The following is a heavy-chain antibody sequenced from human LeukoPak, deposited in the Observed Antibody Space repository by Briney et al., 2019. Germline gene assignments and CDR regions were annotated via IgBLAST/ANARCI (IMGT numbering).Heavy chain of an antibody. D-gene: IGHD5-18*01. V-gene: IGHV5-51*01. CDR2: IYPGDSDT. CDR3: ARHLRLWQNWFDP. Sequence: PGESLKISCKGSGYSFTNYWIGWVRQMPGKGPEWMGIIYPGDSDTRYSPSFRGQVTISADKSISTAYLQWSSLKASDTAMYYCARHLRLWQNWFDPWGQGTLVTVSS. CDR1: GYSFTNYW. J-gene: IGHJ5*02.